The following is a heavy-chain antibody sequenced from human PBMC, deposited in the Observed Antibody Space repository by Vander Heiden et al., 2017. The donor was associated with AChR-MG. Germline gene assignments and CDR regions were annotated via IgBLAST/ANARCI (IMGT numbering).Heavy chain of an antibody. CDR2: ISYSGNT. D-gene: IGHD4-17*01. J-gene: IGHJ3*02. CDR1: GGSIRCGAYY. Sequence: QLQLQESGPGLVQPSETLPLPCTVSGGSIRCGAYYWGWIRQSPGKGLEWFGSISYSGNTYYNPSLESPVTISVDRSKNHLSLNLTSVTAADTAVYYCARGYGEDAFDIWGQGTMVTVSS. V-gene: IGHV4-39*02. CDR3: ARGYGEDAFDI.